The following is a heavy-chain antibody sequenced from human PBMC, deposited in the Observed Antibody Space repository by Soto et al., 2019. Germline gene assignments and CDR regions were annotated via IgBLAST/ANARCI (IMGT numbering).Heavy chain of an antibody. V-gene: IGHV1-3*01. J-gene: IGHJ6*02. Sequence: ASVKVSCTASGYTFTSYAMHWVRQAPGQRLELMGWINAGNGNTKYSQKFQGRVTITRDTSASTAYMELSSLRSEDTAVYYCARDRRSSSWYAGTNYYYYGMDVWGQGTTVTVSS. CDR2: INAGNGNT. D-gene: IGHD6-13*01. CDR3: ARDRRSSSWYAGTNYYYYGMDV. CDR1: GYTFTSYA.